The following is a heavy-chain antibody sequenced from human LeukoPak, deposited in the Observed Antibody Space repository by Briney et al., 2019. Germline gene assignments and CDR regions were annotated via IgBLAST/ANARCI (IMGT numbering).Heavy chain of an antibody. CDR2: ISGSGGST. CDR3: AKDFVVVPAAILASYYYYYGMDV. Sequence: PGASLRLSCAASGFTFSSYAMSWVRQAPGKGLEWVSAISGSGGSTYYADSVKGRFTISRDNSKNTLYLQMNSLRAEDTAVYYCAKDFVVVPAAILASYYYYYGMDVWGQGTTVTVSS. V-gene: IGHV3-23*01. J-gene: IGHJ6*02. D-gene: IGHD2-2*02. CDR1: GFTFSSYA.